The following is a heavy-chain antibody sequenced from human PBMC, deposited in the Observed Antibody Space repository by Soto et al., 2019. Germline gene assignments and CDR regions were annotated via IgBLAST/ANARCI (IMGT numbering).Heavy chain of an antibody. CDR1: GDSISSSY. D-gene: IGHD4-4*01. J-gene: IGHJ5*02. Sequence: SETLSLTCTVSGDSISSSYWSWIRQSPGKGLEWIGYIYYSGSTNYNASLKSRVTISVDTSKNQFSLKLSSVTAADTAVYYCARAYDYSSNWFDPWGQGTLVTVSS. V-gene: IGHV4-59*12. CDR3: ARAYDYSSNWFDP. CDR2: IYYSGST.